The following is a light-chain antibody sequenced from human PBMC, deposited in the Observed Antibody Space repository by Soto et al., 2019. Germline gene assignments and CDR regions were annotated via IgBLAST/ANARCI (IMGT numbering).Light chain of an antibody. Sequence: EVVMTQSPGTLSVSTGEGATLSCRASHSVDSNLAWYQQKPGQAPMLLMYGAATRPSGIPDRFSGSGSGTEFTLTISSLQSEDFAVYYCQQYDSWPLTFGGGTKVEIK. J-gene: IGKJ4*01. CDR3: QQYDSWPLT. CDR1: HSVDSN. V-gene: IGKV3D-15*01. CDR2: GAA.